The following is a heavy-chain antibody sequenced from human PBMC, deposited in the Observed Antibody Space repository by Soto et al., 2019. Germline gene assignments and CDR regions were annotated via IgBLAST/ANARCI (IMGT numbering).Heavy chain of an antibody. CDR1: GGSISSYF. Sequence: SETLSLTCTVSGGSISSYFWRWIRQPPGKGLEWIGYIYYSGSTNYNPSLKSRVTISVDTSKNQFSLKLSSVTAADTAVYYCARVPWGYDFWSGYYRSDGMDVWGQGATVTVSS. V-gene: IGHV4-59*01. J-gene: IGHJ6*02. D-gene: IGHD3-3*01. CDR3: ARVPWGYDFWSGYYRSDGMDV. CDR2: IYYSGST.